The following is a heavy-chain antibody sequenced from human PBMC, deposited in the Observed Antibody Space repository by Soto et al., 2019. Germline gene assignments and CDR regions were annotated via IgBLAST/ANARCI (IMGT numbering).Heavy chain of an antibody. J-gene: IGHJ6*03. Sequence: GGSLRLSCAASGFTFSDYYMSWIRQAPGKGLEWVSYISSSGSTIYYADSVKGRFTISRDNAKNSLYLQMNSLRAEDTAVYYCARTPRYFDRGWYYYYMDVWGKGTTVTVSS. CDR3: ARTPRYFDRGWYYYYMDV. V-gene: IGHV3-11*01. D-gene: IGHD3-9*01. CDR1: GFTFSDYY. CDR2: ISSSGSTI.